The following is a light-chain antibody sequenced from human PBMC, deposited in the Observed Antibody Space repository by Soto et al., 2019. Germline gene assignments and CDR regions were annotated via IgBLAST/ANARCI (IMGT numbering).Light chain of an antibody. CDR1: QSISSW. CDR3: QKYNSYRT. CDR2: DAS. V-gene: IGKV1-5*01. J-gene: IGKJ1*01. Sequence: DIQMTQSPSTLSASVGDRVTITCRASQSISSWLAWYQQKPGKAPKFLIYDASSLESGVPSRFSGSGSGTEFTLTISSLQPDDFATYYCQKYNSYRTFGQGTKVEIK.